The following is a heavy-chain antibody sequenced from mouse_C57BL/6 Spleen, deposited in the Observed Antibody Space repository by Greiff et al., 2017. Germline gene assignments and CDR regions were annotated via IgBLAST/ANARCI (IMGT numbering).Heavy chain of an antibody. J-gene: IGHJ4*01. CDR1: GYTFTDYN. CDR3: ARGVGPYYYAMDY. V-gene: IGHV1-18*01. CDR2: INPNNGGT. Sequence: EVQGVESGPELVKPGASVKIPCKASGYTFTDYNMDWVKQSHGKSLEWIGDINPNNGGTIYNQKFKGKATLTVDKSSSTAYMELRSLTSEDTAVYYCARGVGPYYYAMDYWGQGTSVTVSS. D-gene: IGHD1-1*01.